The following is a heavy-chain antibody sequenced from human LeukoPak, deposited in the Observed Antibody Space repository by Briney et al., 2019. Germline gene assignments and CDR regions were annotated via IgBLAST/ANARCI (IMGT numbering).Heavy chain of an antibody. Sequence: ASVKVSCKASGYTFTSYGISWVRPAPGQGLEWMGWISAYSGNTNYAQKLQGRVTMTTDTSTSTAYMELRSLRSDDTAVYYCARVMYYYDSSGYPPGDYWGQGTLVTVSS. CDR3: ARVMYYYDSSGYPPGDY. V-gene: IGHV1-18*01. CDR1: GYTFTSYG. CDR2: ISAYSGNT. J-gene: IGHJ4*02. D-gene: IGHD3-22*01.